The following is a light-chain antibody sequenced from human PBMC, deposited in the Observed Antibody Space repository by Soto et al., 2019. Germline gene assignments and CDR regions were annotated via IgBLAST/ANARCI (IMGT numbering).Light chain of an antibody. CDR3: CSYSTDTTLYV. J-gene: IGLJ1*01. V-gene: IGLV2-14*01. Sequence: QSALTQPASVSGSPGQSITISCSGTNSDVGDYNLVSWYQQRPGEAPKLVIFDVSNRPSGVSDRFSGSKSGNTASLTISGLQAEHDGDYFCCSYSTDTTLYVFGSGTKLTVL. CDR1: NSDVGDYNL. CDR2: DVS.